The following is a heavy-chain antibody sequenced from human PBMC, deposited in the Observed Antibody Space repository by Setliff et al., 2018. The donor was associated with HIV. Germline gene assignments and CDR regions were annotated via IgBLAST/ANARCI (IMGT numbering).Heavy chain of an antibody. CDR2: IYYSGST. CDR1: GGSISSSSYY. Sequence: KASETLSLTCTVSGGSISSSSYYWGWIRQPPGKGLEWIGSIYYSGSTYYNPSLKSRVTISVDTSKNQFSLKLSSVTAADTAVYYCARLRTMRRPGNYYYGMDVWGQGTTVTVSS. J-gene: IGHJ6*02. D-gene: IGHD3-22*01. V-gene: IGHV4-39*01. CDR3: ARLRTMRRPGNYYYGMDV.